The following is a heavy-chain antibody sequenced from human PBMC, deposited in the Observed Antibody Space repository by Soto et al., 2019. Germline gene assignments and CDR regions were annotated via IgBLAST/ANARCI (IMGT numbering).Heavy chain of an antibody. CDR1: GFTFSDYY. J-gene: IGHJ4*02. V-gene: IGHV3-11*01. CDR2: ISSSGSTI. CDR3: ARVIELERQPGVYFDY. Sequence: GGSLRLSCAASGFTFSDYYMSWIRQAPGKGLEWVSYISSSGSTIYYADSVKGRFTISRDNAKNSLYLQMNSLRAEDTAVYYCARVIELERQPGVYFDYWGQGTLVTVSS. D-gene: IGHD1-1*01.